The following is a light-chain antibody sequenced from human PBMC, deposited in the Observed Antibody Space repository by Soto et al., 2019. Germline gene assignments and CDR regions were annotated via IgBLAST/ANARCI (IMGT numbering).Light chain of an antibody. V-gene: IGLV2-14*01. CDR3: SSDTSSSPLG. CDR1: SEDVGGYDY. Sequence: HSVLTQPASVSGSPGQSITISCSGTSEDVGGYDYVSWYQHHPVKAPKLMISEVSNRPSGLSNRFSGSKSGSTASLTISGLPVEDEADYDGSSDTSSSPLGFGSGTKGTV. CDR2: EVS. J-gene: IGLJ1*01.